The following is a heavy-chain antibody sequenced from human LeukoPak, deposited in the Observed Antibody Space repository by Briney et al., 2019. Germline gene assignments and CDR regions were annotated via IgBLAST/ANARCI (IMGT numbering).Heavy chain of an antibody. V-gene: IGHV4-39*01. CDR3: ARHVVAVAEIYFDY. CDR1: GDSISSSSDY. D-gene: IGHD6-19*01. CDR2: VFYSGST. J-gene: IGHJ4*02. Sequence: PSETLSLTCTVSGDSISSSSDYWGWIRQPPGKGLEWIGNVFYSGSTYYNPSLKSRVTISVDTSKNQFSLKLTSVTAADTAVYYCARHVVAVAEIYFDYWGQGTLVTVSS.